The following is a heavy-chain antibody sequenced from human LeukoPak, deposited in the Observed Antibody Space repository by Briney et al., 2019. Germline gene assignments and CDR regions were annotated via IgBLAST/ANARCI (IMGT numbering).Heavy chain of an antibody. CDR3: ARESVAGIVLLDY. J-gene: IGHJ4*02. CDR1: GFTFSSYA. CDR2: ISYDGSNK. V-gene: IGHV3-30*03. D-gene: IGHD6-19*01. Sequence: SLRLSCAASGFTFSSYAMSWVRQAPGKGLEWVAVISYDGSNKYYADSVKGRFTISRDTSKNTLYLQMTSLRAEDTDVYYCARESVAGIVLLDYWGQGTQVTVSS.